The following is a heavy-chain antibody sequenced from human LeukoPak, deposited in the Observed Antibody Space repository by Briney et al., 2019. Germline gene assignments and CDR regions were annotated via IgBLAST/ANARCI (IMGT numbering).Heavy chain of an antibody. CDR3: AKDDDYGDLYYFDY. J-gene: IGHJ4*02. CDR1: XFTYSSYA. CDR2: ISGSGGST. Sequence: CAAXXFTYSSYAMSXVRQAPGKGLEWVSAISGSGGSTYYADSVKGGVTISRDNSKNTLYLQMNSLRAEDTAVYYCAKDDDYGDLYYFDYWGQGTLVTVSS. D-gene: IGHD4-17*01. V-gene: IGHV3-23*01.